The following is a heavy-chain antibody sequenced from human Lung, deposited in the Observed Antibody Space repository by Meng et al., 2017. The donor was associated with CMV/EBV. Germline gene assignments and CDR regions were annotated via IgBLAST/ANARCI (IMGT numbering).Heavy chain of an antibody. CDR1: GYTFTSYG. CDR3: ARGIVIAVAGTGVDY. D-gene: IGHD6-19*01. V-gene: IGHV1-18*01. CDR2: ISAYNGNT. Sequence: ASVKVSXKASGYTFTSYGISWVRQAPGQGLEWMGWISAYNGNTNYAQKLQGRVTMTTDASTSTAYMELRSLRSDDTAMYYCARGIVIAVAGTGVDYWGQGTLVTVSS. J-gene: IGHJ4*02.